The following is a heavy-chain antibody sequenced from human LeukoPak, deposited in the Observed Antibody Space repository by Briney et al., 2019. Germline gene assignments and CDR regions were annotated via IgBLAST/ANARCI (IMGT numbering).Heavy chain of an antibody. J-gene: IGHJ6*03. CDR3: AREVSYYYDSSGYYYYYYMDV. CDR2: IYYSGST. Sequence: SETLSLTCTVSGGSISSYYWSRIRQPPGKGLEWIGYIYYSGSTNYNPSLKSRVTISVDTSKNQFSLKLSSVTAADTAVYYCAREVSYYYDSSGYYYYYYMDVWGKGTTVTVSS. D-gene: IGHD3-22*01. V-gene: IGHV4-59*01. CDR1: GGSISSYY.